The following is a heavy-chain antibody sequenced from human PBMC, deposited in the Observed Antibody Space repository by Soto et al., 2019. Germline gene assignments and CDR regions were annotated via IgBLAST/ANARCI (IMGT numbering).Heavy chain of an antibody. D-gene: IGHD3-10*01. Sequence: QVQLQESGPGLVKPSQTLSLTCNVSGDPISNGGHYWSWIRQHPGKGLEWIGYIYYTGSTNYNPSLKSRVTISIDTSQNKFSLKLRSVTAADTAVYYCARDSLVTLDYYYGMDVWGQGTTVTVSS. CDR1: GDPISNGGHY. CDR2: IYYTGST. J-gene: IGHJ6*02. V-gene: IGHV4-31*03. CDR3: ARDSLVTLDYYYGMDV.